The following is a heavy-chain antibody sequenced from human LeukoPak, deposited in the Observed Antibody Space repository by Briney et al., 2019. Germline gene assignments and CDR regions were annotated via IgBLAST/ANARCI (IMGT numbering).Heavy chain of an antibody. CDR3: ARDRIGIAGNWFDP. Sequence: SETLSLTCAVSGGSISSGGYSWSWIRQPPGKGLEWIGYIYHSGSTYYNPSLKSRVTISVDRSKNQFSLKLSSVTAADTAVYYCARDRIGIAGNWFDPWGQGTLVTVSS. CDR2: IYHSGST. J-gene: IGHJ5*02. V-gene: IGHV4-30-2*01. CDR1: GGSISSGGYS. D-gene: IGHD6-13*01.